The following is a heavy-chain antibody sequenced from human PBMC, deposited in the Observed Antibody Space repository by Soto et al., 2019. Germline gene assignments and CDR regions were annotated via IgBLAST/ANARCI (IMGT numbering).Heavy chain of an antibody. CDR1: GFTVSSNY. Sequence: GGSLRLSCAASGFTVSSNYMSWVRQAPGKGLEWVSVIYSGGSTYYADSVKGRFTISRHNSKNTLYLQMNSLRAEDTAVYYCAREHYDSSGYFDYWGQGTLVTVSS. J-gene: IGHJ4*02. CDR3: AREHYDSSGYFDY. CDR2: IYSGGST. V-gene: IGHV3-53*04. D-gene: IGHD3-22*01.